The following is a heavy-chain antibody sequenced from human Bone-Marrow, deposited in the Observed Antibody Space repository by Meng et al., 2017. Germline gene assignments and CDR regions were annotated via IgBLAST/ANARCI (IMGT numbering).Heavy chain of an antibody. CDR1: GGSISHYF. D-gene: IGHD1-1*01. CDR2: IFYNGNT. Sequence: SETLSLTCTVSGGSISHYFWSWIRQPSGKGLEWIGYIFYNGNTNYNPSLKSRVAISVDVSKNQFSLKLNSVTAADTAVYYCARLGNWNQGDFWGQGKLVTVSS. V-gene: IGHV4-59*01. J-gene: IGHJ4*02. CDR3: ARLGNWNQGDF.